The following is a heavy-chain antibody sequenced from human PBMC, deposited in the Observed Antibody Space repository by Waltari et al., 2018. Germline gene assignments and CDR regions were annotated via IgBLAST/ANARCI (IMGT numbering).Heavy chain of an antibody. CDR1: GSSVARVYF. D-gene: IGHD6-13*01. V-gene: IGHV4-38-2*01. Sequence: QVQLQESGPGLVKPSETLSLPCGVSGSSVARVYFWGWIRQPPGKGLEWIGTIFQTGFTYYTPSLRGRVTMSLDTSKNQFSLNLRSVTAADTAMYYCARAPGVAAAAYFDYWGQGVLVTVSS. CDR3: ARAPGVAAAAYFDY. J-gene: IGHJ4*02. CDR2: IFQTGFT.